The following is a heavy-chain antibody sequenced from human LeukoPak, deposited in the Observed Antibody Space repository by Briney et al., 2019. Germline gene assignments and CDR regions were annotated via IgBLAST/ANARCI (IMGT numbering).Heavy chain of an antibody. Sequence: GGSLRLSCAASGFTFSSYSMNWVRQAPGKGLEWVSSISSSSSYIYYADSVKGRFTISRDNAKNSLYLQMNSLRAEDTAVYYCASGYCSGGSCYSIHPFDYWGQGTLVAVSS. J-gene: IGHJ4*02. CDR3: ASGYCSGGSCYSIHPFDY. D-gene: IGHD2-15*01. CDR1: GFTFSSYS. V-gene: IGHV3-21*01. CDR2: ISSSSSYI.